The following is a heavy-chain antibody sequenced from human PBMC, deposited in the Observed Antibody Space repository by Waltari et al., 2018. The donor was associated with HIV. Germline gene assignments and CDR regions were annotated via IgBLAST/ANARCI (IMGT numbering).Heavy chain of an antibody. Sequence: QWQLQESGPGLVQPSANVSLTCTVSGGYISGYRPYWGWIRQPPGKGLEVICSIHYSGNTYYKPSLQSRITMSVDTAKNQFSLKLSSVTAADTAVYYCARVSAWFHLEGGDVWGQGTTVTVSS. CDR2: IHYSGNT. CDR1: GGYISGYRPY. V-gene: IGHV4-39*01. CDR3: ARVSAWFHLEGGDV. J-gene: IGHJ6*02. D-gene: IGHD3-3*01.